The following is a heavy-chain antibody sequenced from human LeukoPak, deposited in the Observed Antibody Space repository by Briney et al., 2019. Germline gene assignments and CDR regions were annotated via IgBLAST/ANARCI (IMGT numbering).Heavy chain of an antibody. CDR2: ISAYNGNT. Sequence: GASVKVSCKASGYTFTSYGISWVRQAPGQGLEWIGWISAYNGNTNYAQKLQGRVTMTTDTSTSTAYMELRSLRSDDTAVYYCARRAYYGDYGENFDYWGQGTLVTVSS. V-gene: IGHV1-18*01. D-gene: IGHD4-17*01. J-gene: IGHJ4*02. CDR3: ARRAYYGDYGENFDY. CDR1: GYTFTSYG.